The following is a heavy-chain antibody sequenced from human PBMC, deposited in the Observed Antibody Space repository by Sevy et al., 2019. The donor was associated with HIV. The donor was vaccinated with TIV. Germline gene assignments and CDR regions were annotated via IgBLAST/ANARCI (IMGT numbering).Heavy chain of an antibody. CDR3: ARVIAARRGGFDY. CDR1: GLTFSTYS. V-gene: IGHV3-48*01. J-gene: IGHJ4*02. CDR2: ISSSSSTI. Sequence: GGSLRLSCAASGLTFSTYSMNWVRQAPGKGLEWVSYISSSSSTIYYADSVKGRFTISRDNAKNSLYLQMNSLRAEDTAVYYCARVIAARRGGFDYWGQGTLVTVSS. D-gene: IGHD6-6*01.